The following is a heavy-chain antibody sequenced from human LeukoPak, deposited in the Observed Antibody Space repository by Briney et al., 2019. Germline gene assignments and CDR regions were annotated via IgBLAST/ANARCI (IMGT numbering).Heavy chain of an antibody. CDR3: ARGPFVGGWSNWFDP. J-gene: IGHJ5*02. CDR1: GFTFSSYW. Sequence: PGGSLRLSCAASGFTFSSYWMHWVRQAPGKGLVWVSRTSSDGSSTSYADSVKGRFTISRDNAKNTLYLQMNSLRAEDTAVYYCARGPFVGGWSNWFDPWGQGTLVTVSS. CDR2: TSSDGSST. D-gene: IGHD6-19*01. V-gene: IGHV3-74*01.